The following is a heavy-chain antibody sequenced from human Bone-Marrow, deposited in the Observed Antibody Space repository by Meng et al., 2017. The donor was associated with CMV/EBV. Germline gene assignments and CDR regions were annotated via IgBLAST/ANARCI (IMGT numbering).Heavy chain of an antibody. CDR3: ARTLAALGPYGMDV. Sequence: SLKISFAASGFTFSDYYMSWIRQAPGKGLEWVSYISSSGSTIYYADSVKGRFTISRDNAKNSLYLQMNSLRAEDTAVYYCARTLAALGPYGMDVWGQGTTVTFSS. CDR1: GFTFSDYY. V-gene: IGHV3-11*04. D-gene: IGHD6-13*01. J-gene: IGHJ6*02. CDR2: ISSSGSTI.